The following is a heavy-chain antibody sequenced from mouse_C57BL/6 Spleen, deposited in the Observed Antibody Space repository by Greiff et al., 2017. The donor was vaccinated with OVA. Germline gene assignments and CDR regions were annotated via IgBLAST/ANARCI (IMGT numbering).Heavy chain of an antibody. V-gene: IGHV1-5*01. CDR2: IYPGNSDT. CDR1: GYTFTSYW. Sequence: EVQLQQSGTVLARPGASVKMSCKTSGYTFTSYWMHWVKQRPGQGLEWIGAIYPGNSDTSYNQKFKGKAKLTAVTSASTAYMELSSLTNEDSAVYYCTRGDYYGTLYYAMDYWGQGTSVTVSS. CDR3: TRGDYYGTLYYAMDY. D-gene: IGHD1-1*01. J-gene: IGHJ4*01.